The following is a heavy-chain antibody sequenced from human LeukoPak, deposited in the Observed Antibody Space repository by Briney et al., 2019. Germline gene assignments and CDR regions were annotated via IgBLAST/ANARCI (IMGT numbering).Heavy chain of an antibody. D-gene: IGHD2-8*01. J-gene: IGHJ3*02. Sequence: SETLSLTCTVSGGSISSYYWSWIRQPPVKGLEWIGYIYYSGSTNYNPSLKSRVTISVDTSKNQFSLKLSSVTAADTAVYYCARLYASAWFPPDAFDIWGQGTMVTVSS. CDR2: IYYSGST. V-gene: IGHV4-59*08. CDR3: ARLYASAWFPPDAFDI. CDR1: GGSISSYY.